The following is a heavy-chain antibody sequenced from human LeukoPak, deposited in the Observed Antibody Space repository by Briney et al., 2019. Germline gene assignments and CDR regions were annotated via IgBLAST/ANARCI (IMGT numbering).Heavy chain of an antibody. CDR2: FHSSGTT. Sequence: SETLSLTCHVSDDSLSSYYGTCIRQPAGNGLEWIGRFHSSGTTDYTPSLRSRVAMSVETSKNQFSLWLSSATAADTAVYYCARVGKRGFHFGYVRSDAFDVWGHGTMVAVSS. J-gene: IGHJ3*01. D-gene: IGHD5-18*01. CDR3: ARVGKRGFHFGYVRSDAFDV. CDR1: DDSLSSYY. V-gene: IGHV4-4*07.